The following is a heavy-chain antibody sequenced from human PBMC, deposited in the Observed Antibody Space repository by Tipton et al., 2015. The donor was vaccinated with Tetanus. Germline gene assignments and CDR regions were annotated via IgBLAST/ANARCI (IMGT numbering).Heavy chain of an antibody. D-gene: IGHD4-17*01. J-gene: IGHJ3*02. V-gene: IGHV4-31*03. CDR1: GGSISSGGYY. Sequence: TLSLTCTVSGGSISSGGYYWSWIRQHPGKGLEWIGYIYYSGSTYYNPSLKSRVTISVDTSKNQFSLKLSSVTAADTAVYYCARFVDLGSANPVSTVTTSKGAFDIWGQGTMVTVSS. CDR3: ARFVDLGSANPVSTVTTSKGAFDI. CDR2: IYYSGST.